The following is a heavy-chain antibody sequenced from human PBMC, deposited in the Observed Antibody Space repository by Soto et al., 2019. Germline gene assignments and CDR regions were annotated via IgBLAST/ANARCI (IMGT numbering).Heavy chain of an antibody. CDR1: GFTFSAYW. D-gene: IGHD6-19*01. Sequence: GGSLRLSCSASGFTFSAYWMTWVRQAPGGGLEWVANIKQDESEKYFVDSVKGRFTISRDNAKNSLYLQMNSLRVEDSAVYYCARHERDSSYSDFDHWGQGTLVTVSS. V-gene: IGHV3-7*01. CDR3: ARHERDSSYSDFDH. J-gene: IGHJ4*02. CDR2: IKQDESEK.